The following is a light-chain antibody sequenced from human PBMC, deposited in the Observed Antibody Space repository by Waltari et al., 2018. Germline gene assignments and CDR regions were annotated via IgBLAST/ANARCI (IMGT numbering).Light chain of an antibody. V-gene: IGKV1-39*01. Sequence: DIQMTQSPSSLSASVGDRVTITCRASQSISSYLNWYQQKPGKAPKLLIYAASSLQSGVPSRFSGIGSGTDFTLTISSLQPEDFATYYCQQSYSTPRGFGQGTKVEIK. CDR2: AAS. CDR1: QSISSY. CDR3: QQSYSTPRG. J-gene: IGKJ1*01.